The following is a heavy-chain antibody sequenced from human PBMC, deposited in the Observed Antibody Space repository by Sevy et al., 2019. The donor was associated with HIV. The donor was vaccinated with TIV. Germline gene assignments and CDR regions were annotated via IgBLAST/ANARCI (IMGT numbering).Heavy chain of an antibody. CDR3: AKVPSWYYYDSTPEFAFDI. CDR2: MSGSGGST. V-gene: IGHV3-23*01. D-gene: IGHD3-22*01. Sequence: GGSLRLSCAASGFTFSSYAMSWVRQAPGKGLEWVSAMSGSGGSTYYADSVKGRFTISGDNSKNTLYLQMTSLRAEDTAVYYCAKVPSWYYYDSTPEFAFDIWGQGTMVTVSS. J-gene: IGHJ3*02. CDR1: GFTFSSYA.